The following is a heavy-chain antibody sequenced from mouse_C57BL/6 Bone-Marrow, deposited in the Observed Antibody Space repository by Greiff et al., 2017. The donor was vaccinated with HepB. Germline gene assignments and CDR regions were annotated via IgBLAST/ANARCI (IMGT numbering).Heavy chain of an antibody. CDR1: GYTFTNYW. J-gene: IGHJ4*01. CDR3: ARWGAMDY. V-gene: IGHV1-63*01. Sequence: VKLMESGAELVRPGTSVKMSCKASGYTFTNYWIGWAKQRPGHGLEWIGDIYPGGGYTNYNEKFKGKATLTADKSSSTAYMQFSSLTSEDSAIYYCARWGAMDYWGQGTSVTVSS. CDR2: IYPGGGYT.